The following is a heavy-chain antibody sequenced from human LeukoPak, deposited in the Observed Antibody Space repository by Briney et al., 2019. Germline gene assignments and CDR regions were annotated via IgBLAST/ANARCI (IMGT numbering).Heavy chain of an antibody. D-gene: IGHD2-2*01. CDR1: GGTFSSYA. J-gene: IGHJ3*02. CDR2: IIPIFGTA. CDR3: ARGVGQLPGGAFDI. Sequence: ASVKVSCKASGGTFSSYAISWVRQAPGQGLEWMGGIIPIFGTANYAQKFQGRVTTTADESTSTAYMELSSLRSEDTAVYYCARGVGQLPGGAFDIWGQGTMVTVSS. V-gene: IGHV1-69*13.